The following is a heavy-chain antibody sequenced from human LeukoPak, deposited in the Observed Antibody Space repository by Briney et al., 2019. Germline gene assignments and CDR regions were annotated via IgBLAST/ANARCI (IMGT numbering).Heavy chain of an antibody. Sequence: GGSLRLSCAASGFTFSSYAMSWVRQAPGKGLEWVSAISGSGGDTYYAASMKGRFPISRENSKTMLYFQMRSLSAEEMGVYYCGKEGAYYDFWSGSGWDYWGQGTLVTVPS. CDR3: GKEGAYYDFWSGSGWDY. J-gene: IGHJ4*02. CDR2: ISGSGGDT. V-gene: IGHV3-23*01. D-gene: IGHD3-3*01. CDR1: GFTFSSYA.